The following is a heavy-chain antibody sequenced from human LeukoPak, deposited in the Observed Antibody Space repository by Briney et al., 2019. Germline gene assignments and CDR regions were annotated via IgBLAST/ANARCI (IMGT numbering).Heavy chain of an antibody. CDR1: GFKFSDYG. D-gene: IGHD5/OR15-5a*01. J-gene: IGHJ4*02. V-gene: IGHV3-30*02. CDR3: AKASTWAADY. CDR2: IHSNENIK. Sequence: GGSLRLSCAASGFKFSDYGVHWVRQAPGKGLEWVAFIHSNENIKWYADSVKGRFTISRDNSKNTLYLQMNSLGVEDTAVYYCAKASTWAADYWGQGTLVYVSS.